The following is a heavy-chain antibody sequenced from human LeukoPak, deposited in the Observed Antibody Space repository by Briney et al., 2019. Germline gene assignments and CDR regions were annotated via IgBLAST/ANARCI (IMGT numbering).Heavy chain of an antibody. D-gene: IGHD5-24*01. V-gene: IGHV4-59*01. Sequence: SETLSLTCTVSGGSISRYYWSWIRQPPGKGLEWIGYIYYSGSTNYHPSLKSRVTTSVDTSKNQFSLKLSSVTAADTAVYYCASVSSVATIDYWGQGTLVTVSS. CDR2: IYYSGST. CDR3: ASVSSVATIDY. CDR1: GGSISRYY. J-gene: IGHJ4*02.